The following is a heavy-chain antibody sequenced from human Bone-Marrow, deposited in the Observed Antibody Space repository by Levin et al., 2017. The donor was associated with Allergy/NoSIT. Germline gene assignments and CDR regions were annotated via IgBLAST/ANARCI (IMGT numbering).Heavy chain of an antibody. J-gene: IGHJ4*02. V-gene: IGHV4-4*07. CDR2: IFGNGDTNYNGNT. CDR1: VGSINNYY. D-gene: IGHD3-16*01. CDR3: ATMGLLGQMQADNF. Sequence: GSLRLSCTVSVGSINNYYWSWVRQPAGKGLEWIGRIFGNGDTNYNGNTNYNPSLKSRVTMSLDTSKNQISLKLTSVTAADTAVYYCATMGLLGQMQADNFWGQGTLVTVSS.